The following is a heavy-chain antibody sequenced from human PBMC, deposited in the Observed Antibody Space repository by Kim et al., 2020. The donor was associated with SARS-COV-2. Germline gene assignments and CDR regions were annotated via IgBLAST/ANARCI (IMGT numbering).Heavy chain of an antibody. CDR1: GFTFSDYY. V-gene: IGHV3-11*03. J-gene: IGHJ2*01. CDR2: ISGTSVHT. D-gene: IGHD3-22*01. CDR3: ARRGHYDNFHF. Sequence: GGSLRLSCAASGFTFSDYYMTWIRQAPGEGLEWVSYISGTSVHTNYADSVKGRFTIFRDNAKNSLFLQMNRLRAEDTAGYYCARRGHYDNFHFWGGGTL.